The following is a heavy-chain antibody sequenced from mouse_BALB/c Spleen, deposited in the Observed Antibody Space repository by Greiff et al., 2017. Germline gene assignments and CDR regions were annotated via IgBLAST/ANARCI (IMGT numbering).Heavy chain of an antibody. CDR1: GFSLTSYG. D-gene: IGHD2-1*01. CDR2: IWAGGST. CDR3: AKYGNYGYWYFDV. J-gene: IGHJ1*01. Sequence: QVQLKESGPGLVAPSQSLSITCTVSGFSLTSYGVHWVRQPPGKGLEWLGVIWAGGSTNYNSALMSRLSISKDNSKSQVFLKMNSLQTDDTAMYYCAKYGNYGYWYFDVWGAGTTVTVSS. V-gene: IGHV2-9*02.